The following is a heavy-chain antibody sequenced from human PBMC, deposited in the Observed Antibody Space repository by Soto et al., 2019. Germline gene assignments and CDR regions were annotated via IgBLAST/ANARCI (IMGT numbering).Heavy chain of an antibody. J-gene: IGHJ6*02. CDR3: ARDTGSYVGSGRYYYYGMDV. CDR1: GGTFSSYA. Sequence: SVKVSCKASGGTFSSYAISWVRQAPGQGLEWMGGIIPIFGRASYAQKFQGRVTITADKSTSTAYMELSSLRSEDTAVYYCARDTGSYVGSGRYYYYGMDVWGQGTTVTVSS. V-gene: IGHV1-69*06. CDR2: IIPIFGRA. D-gene: IGHD3-10*01.